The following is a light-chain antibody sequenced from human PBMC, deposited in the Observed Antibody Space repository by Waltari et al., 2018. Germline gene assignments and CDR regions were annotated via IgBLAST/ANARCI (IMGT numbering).Light chain of an antibody. CDR1: SSDVGAYDY. CDR3: SSSTFTTLI. J-gene: IGLJ2*01. CDR2: DFS. V-gene: IGLV2-14*03. Sequence: QSALTQPASVSGSPGQSITISCTGTSSDVGAYDYVSWYQQHPGKAPKLMIYDFSSRPSGVSNRFSGSKSGNTASLTISGLQTEDEADYYCSSSTFTTLIFGGGTKLTVL.